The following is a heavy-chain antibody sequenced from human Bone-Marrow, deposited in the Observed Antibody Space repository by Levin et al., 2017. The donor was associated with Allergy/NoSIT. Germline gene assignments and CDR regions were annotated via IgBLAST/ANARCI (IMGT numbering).Heavy chain of an antibody. CDR1: GDSVSSTTAA. V-gene: IGHV6-1*01. CDR2: TYYRSQWHQ. J-gene: IGHJ4*02. CDR3: ARDRDFDLLTGFSQFYFDY. D-gene: IGHD3-9*01. Sequence: SQTLSLPCAISGDSVSSTTAAWNWIRQSPSGGLEWLGRTYYRSQWHQDYADSLEGRIIINSDTSKNQFSLHLNSVTPDDTAVYYCARDRDFDLLTGFSQFYFDYWGQGTLVTVSS.